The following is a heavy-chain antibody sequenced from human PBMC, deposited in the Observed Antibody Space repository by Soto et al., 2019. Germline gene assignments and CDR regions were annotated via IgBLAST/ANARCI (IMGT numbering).Heavy chain of an antibody. Sequence: EVQLVQSGAEVKKPGESLRISCKGSGYSFTSYWISWVRQMPGKGLEWMGRIDPSDSYTNYSPSFQGHVTISADTSISATYRQWSGLKAADSGMHYGAGLQAAAGDNALTFDDWRQGTLVTVSS. D-gene: IGHD6-13*01. V-gene: IGHV5-10-1*01. CDR1: GYSFTSYW. CDR2: IDPSDSYT. CDR3: AGLQAAAGDNALTFDD. J-gene: IGHJ4*02.